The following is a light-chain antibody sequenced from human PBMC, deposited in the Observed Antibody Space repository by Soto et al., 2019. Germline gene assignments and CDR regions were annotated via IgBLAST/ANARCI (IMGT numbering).Light chain of an antibody. CDR3: ASWDDSLSGYV. Sequence: QSVLTQPPSASGNPGQRLTISCSGSTSNILRNYVYWYRQLPGTAPRLLISMNDQRPSGVPDRFSGSKSDTSASLAISGLRSEDEADYYCASWDDSLSGYVFGTGTKLTVL. J-gene: IGLJ1*01. V-gene: IGLV1-47*01. CDR1: TSNILRNY. CDR2: MND.